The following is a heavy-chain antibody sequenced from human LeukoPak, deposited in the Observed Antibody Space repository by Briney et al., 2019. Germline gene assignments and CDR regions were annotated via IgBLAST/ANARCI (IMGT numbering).Heavy chain of an antibody. Sequence: SETLALTGTVPGGAISTYYWSWIRHPAGKGLEWIGRIYTSGSTNYNPSLKSRVTMSVDASKNQFSLKLTSVTAADTAVYYCARDDMDVWGQGTTVTVSS. V-gene: IGHV4-4*07. CDR2: IYTSGST. CDR1: GGAISTYY. J-gene: IGHJ6*02. CDR3: ARDDMDV.